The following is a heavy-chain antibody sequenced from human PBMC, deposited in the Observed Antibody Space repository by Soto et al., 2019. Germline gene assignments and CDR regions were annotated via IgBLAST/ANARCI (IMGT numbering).Heavy chain of an antibody. CDR2: ISGSGGSP. V-gene: IGHV3-23*01. J-gene: IGHJ4*02. D-gene: IGHD5-12*01. CDR1: GFTFSNYA. Sequence: PGGSLRIPCAASGFTFSNYAMNWVRQAPGKGPEWVSTISGSGGSPYYADSVKGRFTISRDNSKNTLYLQMNSLRAGDSAIYYCAKEGTRGLYYFLYSCPGPLVTV. CDR3: AKEGTRGLYYFLY.